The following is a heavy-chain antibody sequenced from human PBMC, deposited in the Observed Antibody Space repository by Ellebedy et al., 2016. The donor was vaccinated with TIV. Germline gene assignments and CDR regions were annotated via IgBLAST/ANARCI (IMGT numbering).Heavy chain of an antibody. CDR2: MNPNSGNT. V-gene: IGHV1-8*01. Sequence: ASVKVSCKASGYTFTSYDINWVRQATGQGPEWMGWMNPNSGNTGYAQKFQGRVTMTRNTSVSTAYMELSSLRSEDTAVYYCARGPAAYHYDRKGWFDPWGQGTLVTVSS. D-gene: IGHD3-22*01. J-gene: IGHJ5*02. CDR3: ARGPAAYHYDRKGWFDP. CDR1: GYTFTSYD.